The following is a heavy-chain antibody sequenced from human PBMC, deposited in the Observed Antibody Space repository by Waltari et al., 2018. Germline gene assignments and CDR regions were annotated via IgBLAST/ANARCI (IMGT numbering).Heavy chain of an antibody. J-gene: IGHJ6*03. D-gene: IGHD3-10*01. V-gene: IGHV3-30*18. CDR1: GFTFSSYG. CDR2: ISYDGSNK. CDR3: AKDRAYYYYYMDV. Sequence: QVQLVESGGGVVQPGRSLRLSCAASGFTFSSYGMHWVRQAPGKGLEWVAVISYDGSNKYYADSVKGRFTISRDNSKNTLYLQMNSLRAEDTAVYYCAKDRAYYYYYMDVWGKGTTVTISS.